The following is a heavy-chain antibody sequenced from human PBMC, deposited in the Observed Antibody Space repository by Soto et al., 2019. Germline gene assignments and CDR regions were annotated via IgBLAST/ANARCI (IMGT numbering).Heavy chain of an antibody. CDR1: GDSISSSSYY. J-gene: IGHJ4*02. CDR3: ARGHGGIPLFGAPGHFDY. CDR2: ISYSGST. Sequence: SETLSLTCTVSGDSISSSSYYWGWIRQPPGKGLEWIGSISYSGSTYYNPSLKSRVTIFVDTSRNQFSLNLSSVSAADAAVYYCARGHGGIPLFGAPGHFDYWGQGTLVTVSS. V-gene: IGHV4-39*01. D-gene: IGHD3-3*01.